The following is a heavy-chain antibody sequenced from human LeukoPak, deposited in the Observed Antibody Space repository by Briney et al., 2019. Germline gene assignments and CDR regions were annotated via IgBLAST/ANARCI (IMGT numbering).Heavy chain of an antibody. CDR2: IWYDGSNK. Sequence: GGSLRLSCAASGFTFSSYGMHWVRQAPGKGLEWVAVIWYDGSNKYYADSVKGRFTISRDNSKNTLYLQMNSLRAEDTAVYYCARDWGMNPFDYWGQGTLVTVSS. CDR1: GFTFSSYG. V-gene: IGHV3-33*01. CDR3: ARDWGMNPFDY. D-gene: IGHD3-16*01. J-gene: IGHJ4*02.